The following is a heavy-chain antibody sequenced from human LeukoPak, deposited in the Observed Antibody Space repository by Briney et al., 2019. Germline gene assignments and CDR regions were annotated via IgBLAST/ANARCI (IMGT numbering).Heavy chain of an antibody. CDR2: IKSKTDGGTT. D-gene: IGHD6-6*01. J-gene: IGHJ6*03. Sequence: GGSLRLSCAASGFTFSNAWMSWVRQAPGKGLEWVGRIKSKTDGGTTDYAAPVKGRFTISRGDSKNTLYLQMNSLKTEDTAVYYCTTDLGIGIAARDDLGYYYYYMDVWGKGTTVTVSS. CDR1: GFTFSNAW. V-gene: IGHV3-15*01. CDR3: TTDLGIGIAARDDLGYYYYYMDV.